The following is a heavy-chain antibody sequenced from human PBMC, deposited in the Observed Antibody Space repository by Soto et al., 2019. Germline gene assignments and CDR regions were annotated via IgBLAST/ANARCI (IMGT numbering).Heavy chain of an antibody. J-gene: IGHJ3*02. Sequence: SETLSLTCTVSGGSISSYYWSWIRQPPGKGLEWIGYIYYSGSTNYNPSLKSRVTISVDTSKNQFSLKLSSVTAEDTAAYYCAKDKGIIMIVVAPFDIWGQGTMVTVSS. CDR2: IYYSGST. CDR3: AKDKGIIMIVVAPFDI. D-gene: IGHD3-22*01. V-gene: IGHV4-59*12. CDR1: GGSISSYY.